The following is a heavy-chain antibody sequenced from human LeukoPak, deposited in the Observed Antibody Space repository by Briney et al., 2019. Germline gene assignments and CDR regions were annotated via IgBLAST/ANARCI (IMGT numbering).Heavy chain of an antibody. Sequence: GGSLRLSCAASGFTFSSYAMSWVRQAPGKGLEWVTAISGSGGSTYYADSVKGRFTISRDNAKNSLYLQMNSLRAEDTAVYYCARDSWGWFGQDGFDYWGQGTLVTVSS. V-gene: IGHV3-23*01. D-gene: IGHD3-10*01. CDR3: ARDSWGWFGQDGFDY. CDR1: GFTFSSYA. J-gene: IGHJ4*02. CDR2: ISGSGGST.